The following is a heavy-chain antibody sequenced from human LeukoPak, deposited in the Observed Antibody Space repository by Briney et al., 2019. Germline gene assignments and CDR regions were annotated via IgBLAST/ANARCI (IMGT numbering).Heavy chain of an antibody. V-gene: IGHV4-34*01. CDR1: GGSFSGYY. D-gene: IGHD3-10*01. J-gene: IGHJ5*02. CDR2: INHSGST. Sequence: SETLSLTCAVYGGSFSGYYWSCIRQPPGKGLEWIGEINHSGSTNYNPSLKSRVTISVDTSKNQFSLKLSSVTAADTAVYYCARHRKVYYGSGKNWFDPWGQGTLVTVSS. CDR3: ARHRKVYYGSGKNWFDP.